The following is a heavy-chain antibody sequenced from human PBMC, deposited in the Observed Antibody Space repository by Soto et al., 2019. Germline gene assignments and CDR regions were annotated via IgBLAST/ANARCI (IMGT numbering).Heavy chain of an antibody. V-gene: IGHV1-2*04. J-gene: IGHJ6*02. CDR2: INPNSGGT. D-gene: IGHD3-3*01. CDR1: GYTFTGYY. Sequence: ASVKVSCKASGYTFTGYYMHWVRQAPGQGLEWMGWINPNSGGTNYAQKFQGWVTMTRDTSISTAYMELSRLRSDDTAVYYCARSPPYYDFWSGPPYYGMDVWGQGTTVTVSS. CDR3: ARSPPYYDFWSGPPYYGMDV.